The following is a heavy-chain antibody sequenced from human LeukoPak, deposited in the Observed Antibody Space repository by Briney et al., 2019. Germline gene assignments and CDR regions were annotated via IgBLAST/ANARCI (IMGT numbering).Heavy chain of an antibody. J-gene: IGHJ4*02. CDR2: ISGSGGST. D-gene: IGHD6-6*01. Sequence: GGSLRLSCAASGVTLRNYAMTWIRQAPGKGLEWVSAISGSGGSTYYADSVKGRFTISRDNSKNTLYLQMNSLRAEDTAVYYCAKEFLGPVPILSIAARLPRSPFFDCWGQGTLVTVSS. CDR1: GVTLRNYA. V-gene: IGHV3-23*01. CDR3: AKEFLGPVPILSIAARLPRSPFFDC.